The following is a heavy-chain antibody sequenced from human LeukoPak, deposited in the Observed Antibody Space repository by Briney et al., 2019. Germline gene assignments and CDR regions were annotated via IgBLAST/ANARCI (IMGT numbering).Heavy chain of an antibody. CDR1: GGSISSGGYY. CDR2: IYHSGST. Sequence: SETLSPTCTVSGGSISSGGYYWSWIRQPPGKGLEWIGYIYHSGSTYYNPSLKSRVTISVDRSKNQFSLKLSSVTAADTAVYYCARGGDTTGTTGHAFDIWGQGTMVTVSS. D-gene: IGHD1-1*01. V-gene: IGHV4-30-2*01. J-gene: IGHJ3*02. CDR3: ARGGDTTGTTGHAFDI.